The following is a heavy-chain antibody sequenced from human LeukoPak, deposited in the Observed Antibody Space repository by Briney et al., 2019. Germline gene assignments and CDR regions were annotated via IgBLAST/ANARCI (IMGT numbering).Heavy chain of an antibody. V-gene: IGHV3-49*03. CDR3: TRDRLNQHIVVVSGWSDP. CDR1: GFTFEHYA. D-gene: IGHD2-21*01. CDR2: IRSKPYGGTT. J-gene: IGHJ5*02. Sequence: PGGSLRLSCAASGFTFEHYAMSWFRQAPGKGLEWVGLIRSKPYGGTTEYAASVKGRFTISRDDSRSIVYLQMNRLKTEDTALYYCTRDRLNQHIVVVSGWSDPWGQGTLVTVSS.